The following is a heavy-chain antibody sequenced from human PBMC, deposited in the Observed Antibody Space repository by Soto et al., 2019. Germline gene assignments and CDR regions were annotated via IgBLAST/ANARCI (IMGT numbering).Heavy chain of an antibody. J-gene: IGHJ4*02. Sequence: GGSLRLSWAASGFTFSSYAMIWVRQAPGKGMEWVAAISSSGGSTYYADSVKGRFTISRDNSKNTLYLQMNSLRAEDAAVYYCAKDLVGSNADYFDYWGQGTLVTVSS. CDR2: ISSSGGST. V-gene: IGHV3-23*01. D-gene: IGHD2-15*01. CDR3: AKDLVGSNADYFDY. CDR1: GFTFSSYA.